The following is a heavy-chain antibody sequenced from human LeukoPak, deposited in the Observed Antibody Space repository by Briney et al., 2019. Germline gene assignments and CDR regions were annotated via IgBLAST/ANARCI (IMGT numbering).Heavy chain of an antibody. CDR3: ARAVAGHQVGWFDP. V-gene: IGHV4-59*01. Sequence: SETLSLTCTVSGGSISSYYWSWIRQPPGRGLEWIGYIYYSGSTNYNPSLKSRVTISVDTSKNQFSLKLSSVTAADTAVYYCARAVAGHQVGWFDPWGQGTLVTVSS. CDR1: GGSISSYY. D-gene: IGHD6-19*01. CDR2: IYYSGST. J-gene: IGHJ5*02.